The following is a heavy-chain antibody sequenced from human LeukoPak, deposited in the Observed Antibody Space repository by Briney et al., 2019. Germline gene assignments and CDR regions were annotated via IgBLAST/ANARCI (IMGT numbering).Heavy chain of an antibody. CDR3: ARDGYCRGSSCPLQH. V-gene: IGHV1-2*02. CDR2: INPNSGAT. CDR1: GYTFIAYY. J-gene: IGHJ1*01. D-gene: IGHD2-2*03. Sequence: GASVKVSCKASGYTFIAYYMFWVRQAPGQGLEWMGWINPNSGATGHAQKFQGRVTMTRDTSISTSYMEVTGLRSDDTAVYFCARDGYCRGSSCPLQHWGQGTMVTVSS.